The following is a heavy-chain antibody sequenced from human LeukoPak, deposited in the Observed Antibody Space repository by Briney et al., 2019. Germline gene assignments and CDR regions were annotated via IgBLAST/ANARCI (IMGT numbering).Heavy chain of an antibody. J-gene: IGHJ6*03. CDR3: AGDPDDYSYMDV. V-gene: IGHV4-34*01. Sequence: SETLSLTCAIYGGSFSGNYWSWIRPPPGKGLEWIGEIDPSGTTNYNPSLKSRVTISGDTSKNQFSLNLTSVTTADTAVYYCAGDPDDYSYMDVWGKGTTVTVYS. CDR1: GGSFSGNY. CDR2: IDPSGTT. D-gene: IGHD1-14*01.